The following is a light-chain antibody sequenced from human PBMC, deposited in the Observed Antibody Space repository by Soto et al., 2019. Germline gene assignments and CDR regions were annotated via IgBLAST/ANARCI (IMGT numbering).Light chain of an antibody. CDR2: GAS. Sequence: EIVMTQSPATLPVSPGERATLSCRASQSVTSNLAWYQQKPGQAPRLLVYGASTRATGIPARFSGSGAGTDFTLTISSLQSEDFAVYYCQQYNSWPPFTFGGGTKVEIK. V-gene: IGKV3D-15*01. J-gene: IGKJ4*01. CDR1: QSVTSN. CDR3: QQYNSWPPFT.